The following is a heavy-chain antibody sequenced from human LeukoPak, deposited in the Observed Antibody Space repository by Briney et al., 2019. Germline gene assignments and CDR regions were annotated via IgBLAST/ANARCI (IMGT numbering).Heavy chain of an antibody. Sequence: PGGSLRLSCVASGFTFSLYSMNWVRQAPGKGLEWLSYIRRSSDAINYADSVKGRFIVSRDNARGSLFLQMNSLRAEDTAVYYCARDDGQGEARNAFDVWGQGTMVTVSS. CDR1: GFTFSLYS. D-gene: IGHD3-16*01. CDR2: IRRSSDAI. V-gene: IGHV3-48*01. CDR3: ARDDGQGEARNAFDV. J-gene: IGHJ3*01.